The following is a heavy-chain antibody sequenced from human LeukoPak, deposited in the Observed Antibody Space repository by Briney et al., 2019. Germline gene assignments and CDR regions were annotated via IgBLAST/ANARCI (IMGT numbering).Heavy chain of an antibody. Sequence: ASVKVSCKASGYTFTGYYMHWVRQAPGQGLEWMGWINPNSGGTNYARKFQGWVTMTRDTSISTAYMELSRLRSDDTAVYYCARSDSSSSYYFDYWGQGTLVTVSS. V-gene: IGHV1-2*04. CDR3: ARSDSSSSYYFDY. D-gene: IGHD6-13*01. CDR2: INPNSGGT. J-gene: IGHJ4*02. CDR1: GYTFTGYY.